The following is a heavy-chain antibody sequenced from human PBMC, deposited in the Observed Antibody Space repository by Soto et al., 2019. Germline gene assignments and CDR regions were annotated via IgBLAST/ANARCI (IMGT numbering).Heavy chain of an antibody. J-gene: IGHJ4*02. CDR3: ARSEGPRSYYDILTGYSYYFDY. D-gene: IGHD3-9*01. CDR2: IYYSGNT. Sequence: SETLSLTCTVAGGSITSSGDYWGWIRQPPGKGLEWIGSIYYSGNTYYNLSLKSRVTISVDTSKNQFSLKLSSVTAADTAVYYCARSEGPRSYYDILTGYSYYFDYWGQGTLVTVSS. CDR1: GGSITSSGDY. V-gene: IGHV4-39*01.